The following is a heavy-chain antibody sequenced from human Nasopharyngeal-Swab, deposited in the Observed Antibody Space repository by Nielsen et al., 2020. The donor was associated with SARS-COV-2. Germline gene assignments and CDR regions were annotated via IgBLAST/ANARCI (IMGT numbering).Heavy chain of an antibody. V-gene: IGHV4-34*01. J-gene: IGHJ3*02. CDR3: ARGEGITGTTPGAFDI. D-gene: IGHD1-7*01. CDR2: INHSGST. Sequence: SRQCPGKGLEWIGEINHSGSTNYNPSLKSRVTISVDTSKNQFSLKLSSVTAADTAVYYCARGEGITGTTPGAFDIWGQGTMVTVSS.